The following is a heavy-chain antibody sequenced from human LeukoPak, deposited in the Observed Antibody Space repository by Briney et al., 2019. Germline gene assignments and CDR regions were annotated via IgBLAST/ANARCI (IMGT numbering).Heavy chain of an antibody. CDR2: IHPRSSDT. J-gene: IGHJ4*02. CDR1: GYTFTDYY. V-gene: IGHV1-2*06. Sequence: ASVKVSCKASGYTFTDYYIHWVRQAPGQGLEWMGLIHPRSSDTYFAQKFWGRVTMTRDTSISTVYMELNRLTSDDTAVYYCARDYSGSYDYWAQGTLVTISS. D-gene: IGHD1-26*01. CDR3: ARDYSGSYDY.